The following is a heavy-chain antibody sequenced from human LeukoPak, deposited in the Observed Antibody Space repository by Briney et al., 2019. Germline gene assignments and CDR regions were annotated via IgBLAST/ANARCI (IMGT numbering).Heavy chain of an antibody. Sequence: GGSLRLSCAASGFAVSSNYMSWVRQAPGKGLEWISYISNSGNTKYYADSVKGRFSISRDNANNSVYLQMNNLRAEDTAVYYCAAVIDYWGQGTLVTVSS. J-gene: IGHJ4*02. V-gene: IGHV3-11*04. CDR2: ISNSGNTK. CDR1: GFAVSSNY. CDR3: AAVIDY.